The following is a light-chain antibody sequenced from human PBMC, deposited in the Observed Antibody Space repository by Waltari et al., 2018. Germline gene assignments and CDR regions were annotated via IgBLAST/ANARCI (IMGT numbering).Light chain of an antibody. Sequence: QSALTQPASVSGSPGQSITISCRGTSSDIGRYDLVSWYQQHPGKAPKFMISEVSERPSGVSNRFSGSKSGNTASLTISGLQAEDEADYYCCSYAGSGSWVFGGGTKLTVL. CDR1: SSDIGRYDL. CDR2: EVS. V-gene: IGLV2-23*02. CDR3: CSYAGSGSWV. J-gene: IGLJ3*02.